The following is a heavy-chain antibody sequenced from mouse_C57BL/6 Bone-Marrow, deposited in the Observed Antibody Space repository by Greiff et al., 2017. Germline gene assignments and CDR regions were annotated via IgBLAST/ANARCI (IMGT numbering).Heavy chain of an antibody. V-gene: IGHV1-69*01. D-gene: IGHD2-4*01. CDR2: IDPSDSYT. CDR1: GYTFTSYW. CDR3: AREGYYDYDEVAY. Sequence: VQLQQPGAELVMPGASVKLSCKASGYTFTSYWMHWVKQRPGQGLEWIGEIDPSDSYTNYNQKFKGKSTLTVDKSSSTAYMQLSSLTSEDSAVYYCAREGYYDYDEVAYWGQGTLVTVSA. J-gene: IGHJ3*01.